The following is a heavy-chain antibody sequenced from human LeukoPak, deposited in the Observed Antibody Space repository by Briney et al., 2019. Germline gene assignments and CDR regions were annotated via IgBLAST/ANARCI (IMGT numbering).Heavy chain of an antibody. CDR2: IIPIFGTA. D-gene: IGHD5-18*01. V-gene: IGHV1-69*05. J-gene: IGHJ4*02. CDR1: GGTFSSYA. Sequence: SVKVSCKASGGTFSSYAISWVRQAPGQGLEWMGGIIPIFGTANYAQKFQGRVTITTDESTSTAYMELSSLRSEDTAVYYCARGASPWLHVDYWGQGTLVTVSS. CDR3: ARGASPWLHVDY.